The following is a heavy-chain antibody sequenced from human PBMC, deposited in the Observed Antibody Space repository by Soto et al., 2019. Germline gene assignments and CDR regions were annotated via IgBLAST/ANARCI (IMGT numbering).Heavy chain of an antibody. J-gene: IGHJ6*02. Sequence: GGSLRLSXAASGLDFSSEVMCWVRQAPGKGLEWVSSISGSGRTIYHADSMRGRFAISRDNSKNSLYLQLNNLRVDDTAVYYCAKVRPSYYYGMDVWGQGTTVTVSS. CDR3: AKVRPSYYYGMDV. V-gene: IGHV3-23*01. CDR2: ISGSGRTI. CDR1: GLDFSSEV.